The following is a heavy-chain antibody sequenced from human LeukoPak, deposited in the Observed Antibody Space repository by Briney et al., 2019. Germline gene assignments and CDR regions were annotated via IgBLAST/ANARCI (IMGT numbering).Heavy chain of an antibody. J-gene: IGHJ4*02. V-gene: IGHV4-59*08. Sequence: SETLSLTCTVSGGSISSYYWSWIRQPPGKGQEWIGYIYYSGSTHYNPSLKSRVTISVDTSKNQFSLKLSSVTAADTAVYYCARHSGTYPHYFDYWGQGALVSVSS. CDR2: IYYSGST. CDR1: GGSISSYY. CDR3: ARHSGTYPHYFDY. D-gene: IGHD1-26*01.